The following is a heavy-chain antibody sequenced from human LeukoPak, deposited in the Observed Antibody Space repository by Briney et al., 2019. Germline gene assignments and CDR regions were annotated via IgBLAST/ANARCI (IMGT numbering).Heavy chain of an antibody. V-gene: IGHV3-7*01. CDR1: GFPFSDYW. CDR3: ARDDLNY. CDR2: IKPGGSEK. J-gene: IGHJ4*02. Sequence: GGSLRLSCAASGFPFSDYWRSWVRQAPGKGLEWVATIKPGGSEKFYVDSVKGRFTISRDNAENSLSLQMNGLSAEDTAMYFCARDDLNYWGQGALVTVSS.